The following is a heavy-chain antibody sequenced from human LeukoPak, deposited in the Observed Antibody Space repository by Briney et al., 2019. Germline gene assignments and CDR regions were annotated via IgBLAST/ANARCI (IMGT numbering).Heavy chain of an antibody. V-gene: IGHV4-34*01. CDR2: INHSGST. Sequence: SETLSLTCAVYGGSFSGYYWSWIRQPPGKGLEWIGEINHSGSTNYNPSLKSRVTISVDTSKNQFSLKLSSVTAADTAVYYCARLTRYNYNAFDIWGQGTMVTVSS. CDR1: GGSFSGYY. D-gene: IGHD5-24*01. CDR3: ARLTRYNYNAFDI. J-gene: IGHJ3*02.